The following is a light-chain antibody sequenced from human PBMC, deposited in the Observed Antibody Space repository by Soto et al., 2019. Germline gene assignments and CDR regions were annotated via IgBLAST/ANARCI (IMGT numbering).Light chain of an antibody. CDR2: GAS. CDR3: QHANSFPIT. J-gene: IGKJ5*01. Sequence: DIQMTQSPSSGSASVGDRVTITCRASQDIRTWLAWYQQKPGKAPKILIYGASSLQSGVPSRFSGSGSGTYFTLTISSLQPEDFATYYCQHANSFPITFGQGTRLEIK. V-gene: IGKV1-12*01. CDR1: QDIRTW.